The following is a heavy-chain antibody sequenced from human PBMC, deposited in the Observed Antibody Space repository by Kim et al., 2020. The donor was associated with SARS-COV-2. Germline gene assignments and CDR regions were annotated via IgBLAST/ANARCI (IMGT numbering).Heavy chain of an antibody. CDR3: VRGDHRDY. CDR2: ISGSSSLR. D-gene: IGHD2-21*01. CDR1: GFTFSSRT. Sequence: GGSLRLSCVGSGFTFSSRTLNWVRQAPRKGLEWVASISGSSSLRFYADSVRGRFTISRDNTQNSVFLQMNNLRGEDTAMYFCVRGDHRDYWGQGTQVNVSS. J-gene: IGHJ4*02. V-gene: IGHV3-21*01.